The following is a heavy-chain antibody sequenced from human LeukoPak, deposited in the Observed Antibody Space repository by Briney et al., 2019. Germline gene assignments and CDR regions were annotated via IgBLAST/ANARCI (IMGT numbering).Heavy chain of an antibody. CDR3: AKDMRQVFDI. D-gene: IGHD3-16*01. V-gene: IGHV3-23*01. Sequence: GGSLRLSCAASGFTFSNYSMSWVRQAPGKGLEWVSGISGRDGSTYFADSVKGRFTISRDKSKNTVNVQMNSLRAEDTAVYYCAKDMRQVFDIRGQGTMVTVSS. CDR2: ISGRDGST. J-gene: IGHJ3*02. CDR1: GFTFSNYS.